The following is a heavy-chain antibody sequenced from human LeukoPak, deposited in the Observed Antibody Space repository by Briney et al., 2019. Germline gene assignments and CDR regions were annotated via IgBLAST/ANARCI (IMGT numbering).Heavy chain of an antibody. CDR3: ARDPTTVVTLPYYFDF. D-gene: IGHD4-23*01. J-gene: IGHJ4*02. Sequence: SETLSLTCTVSGGSISSYYWSWIRQPAGKGLEWIGRIYTSGSTNYNPSLKSRVTMSVDTSKNQFSLKLTSVTAADTAVYYCARDPTTVVTLPYYFDFWGQGTLVTVSA. V-gene: IGHV4-4*07. CDR1: GGSISSYY. CDR2: IYTSGST.